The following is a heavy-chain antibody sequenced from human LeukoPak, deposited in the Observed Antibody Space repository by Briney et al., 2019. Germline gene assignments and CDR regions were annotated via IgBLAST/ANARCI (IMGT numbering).Heavy chain of an antibody. CDR3: ARGIVAAVNWFDP. Sequence: PGGSLRLSCAASGFTVSSNYMSWVRQAPGKGLEWVSVIYSGGSTYYADSVKGRFTISRDNSKNTLYLQMNSLRADDTAVYYCARGIVAAVNWFDPWGQGTLVTVSS. V-gene: IGHV3-53*01. CDR2: IYSGGST. D-gene: IGHD2-15*01. CDR1: GFTVSSNY. J-gene: IGHJ5*02.